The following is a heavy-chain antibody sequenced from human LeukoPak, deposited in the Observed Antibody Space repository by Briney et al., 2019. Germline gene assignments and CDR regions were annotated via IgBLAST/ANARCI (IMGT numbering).Heavy chain of an antibody. CDR1: GGSISSYY. D-gene: IGHD7-27*01. Sequence: SETPSLTCTVSGGSISSYYWSWIRQPPGKGLEWIGYIYYSGSTNYNPSLKSRVTISVDTSKNQFSLKLSSVTAADTAVYYCARQTGNFDYWGQGTLVTVSS. CDR2: IYYSGST. V-gene: IGHV4-59*08. J-gene: IGHJ4*02. CDR3: ARQTGNFDY.